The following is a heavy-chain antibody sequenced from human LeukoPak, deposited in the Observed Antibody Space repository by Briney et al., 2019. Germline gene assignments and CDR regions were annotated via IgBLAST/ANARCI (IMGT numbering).Heavy chain of an antibody. J-gene: IGHJ4*02. D-gene: IGHD5-24*01. V-gene: IGHV4-39*01. CDR3: ARHADRDGYNYDY. Sequence: PSETLSLTCTVSGGSISSSSYYWGWIRQPPGKGLEWIGSIYYSGSTYYNPSLKSRVTISVDTSKNQFSLKLSSVTAADTAVYYCARHADRDGYNYDYWGQGTLVTVSS. CDR1: GGSISSSSYY. CDR2: IYYSGST.